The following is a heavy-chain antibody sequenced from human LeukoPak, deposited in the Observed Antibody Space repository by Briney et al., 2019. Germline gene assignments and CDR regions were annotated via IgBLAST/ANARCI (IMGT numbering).Heavy chain of an antibody. CDR1: GFHFHRYT. Sequence: GGSLRLSCATSGFHFHRYTIHWVRQAPGKGLEWVSLAGWAGGTTYYSDSVRGRFTISRDSGRNSVYLQMNSLTTDDTAFYFCAKELDTMFFDYWGQGALVTVSS. D-gene: IGHD3-10*02. J-gene: IGHJ4*02. CDR3: AKELDTMFFDY. CDR2: AGWAGGTT. V-gene: IGHV3-43*01.